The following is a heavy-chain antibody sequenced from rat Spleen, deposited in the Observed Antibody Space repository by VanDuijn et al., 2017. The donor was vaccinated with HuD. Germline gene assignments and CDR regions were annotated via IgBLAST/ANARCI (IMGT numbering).Heavy chain of an antibody. V-gene: IGHV5-19*01. J-gene: IGHJ3*01. CDR1: GFTLSNSG. CDR3: ARQQQLFPKGFAY. Sequence: EVQLVESGGGLVQPGRSLKLSCAASGFTLSNSGMHWIRQAPTKGLEWVASISPSGGITDYRDSVKGRFTISRDIVKSTLYLQMDSLRSEDTATYYCARQQQLFPKGFAYWGQGTLVTVSS. D-gene: IGHD1-2*01. CDR2: ISPSGGIT.